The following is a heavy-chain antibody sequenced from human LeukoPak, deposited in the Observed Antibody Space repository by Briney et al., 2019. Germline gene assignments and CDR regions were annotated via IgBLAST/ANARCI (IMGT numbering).Heavy chain of an antibody. CDR2: IYPGDSDT. CDR3: ATSIAVAGEAADY. V-gene: IGHV5-51*01. Sequence: GESLKISCKGSGYSFTSYWIGWVRQMPGKGLEWMGIIYPGDSDTRYSPSFQGQVTISADKSISTAYLQWSSLRASDTAMYYCATSIAVAGEAADYWGQGTLVTVSS. J-gene: IGHJ4*02. D-gene: IGHD6-19*01. CDR1: GYSFTSYW.